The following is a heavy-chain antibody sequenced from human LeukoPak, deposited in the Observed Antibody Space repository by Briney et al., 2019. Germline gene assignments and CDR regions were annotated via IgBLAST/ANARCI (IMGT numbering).Heavy chain of an antibody. CDR3: ARDGPSYYYDSSGYYT. CDR1: GFTFSSYW. D-gene: IGHD3-22*01. J-gene: IGHJ5*02. Sequence: GGSLRPSCAASGFTFSSYWMHWVRQAPGKGLVWVSRINSDGSSTSYADSVKGRFTISRDNAKNTLYLQMNSLRAEDTAVYYCARDGPSYYYDSSGYYTWGQGTLVTVSS. CDR2: INSDGSST. V-gene: IGHV3-74*01.